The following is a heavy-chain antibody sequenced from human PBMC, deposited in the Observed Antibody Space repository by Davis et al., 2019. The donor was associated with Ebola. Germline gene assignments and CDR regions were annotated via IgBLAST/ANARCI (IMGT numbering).Heavy chain of an antibody. D-gene: IGHD3-9*01. CDR2: ISHDGESE. V-gene: IGHV3-33*03. J-gene: IGHJ4*02. CDR3: AKGNQAGYPTTFDY. Sequence: GESLKISCAASGSIVSNYAMHWVRQAPGKGLEWVAVISHDGESEDYADSVKGRFSISRDNSKNTLYLQMNSLRAEDTAIYYCAKGNQAGYPTTFDYWGQGTLVTVSS. CDR1: GSIVSNYA.